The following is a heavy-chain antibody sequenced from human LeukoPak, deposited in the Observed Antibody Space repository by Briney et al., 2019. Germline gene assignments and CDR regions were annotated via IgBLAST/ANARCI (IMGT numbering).Heavy chain of an antibody. D-gene: IGHD3-10*01. CDR1: GASFSSYY. CDR3: ARGPTYGSGSGFDY. CDR2: IYYAGAT. Sequence: PSETLSLTCTVSGASFSSYYWSWIRQPPGKGLEWIAYIYYAGATDYNPSLKSRVTISVDTSKNQFSLKLTSLIAADTAVYYCARGPTYGSGSGFDYWGQGTLVTVSS. J-gene: IGHJ4*02. V-gene: IGHV4-59*01.